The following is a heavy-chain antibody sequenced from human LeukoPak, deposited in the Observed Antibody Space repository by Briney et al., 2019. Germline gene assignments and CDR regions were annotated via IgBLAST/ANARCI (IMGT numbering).Heavy chain of an antibody. J-gene: IGHJ4*02. V-gene: IGHV4-34*01. Sequence: SETLSLTCAVYGESFNDYYWSWIRQPPGKGLEWIGEINHRGRTNYNPSLKSRVTISVDTSKNQFSLRLSSVTAADTAMYYCARVDYGDYSKDFDYWGQGILVTVSS. CDR2: INHRGRT. CDR1: GESFNDYY. CDR3: ARVDYGDYSKDFDY. D-gene: IGHD4-17*01.